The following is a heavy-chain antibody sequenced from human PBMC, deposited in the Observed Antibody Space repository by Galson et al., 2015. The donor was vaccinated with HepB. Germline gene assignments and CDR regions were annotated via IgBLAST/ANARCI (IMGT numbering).Heavy chain of an antibody. CDR1: GFTFSSYA. CDR2: ISYDGSNK. V-gene: IGHV3-30-3*01. Sequence: SLRLSCAASGFTFSSYAMHWVRQAPGKGLEWVAVISYDGSNKYYADSVKGRFTISRDNSKNTLYLQMNSLRAEDTAVYYCARVDGYSYGTEEESNYYYGMDVWGQGTTVTVSS. D-gene: IGHD5-18*01. J-gene: IGHJ6*02. CDR3: ARVDGYSYGTEEESNYYYGMDV.